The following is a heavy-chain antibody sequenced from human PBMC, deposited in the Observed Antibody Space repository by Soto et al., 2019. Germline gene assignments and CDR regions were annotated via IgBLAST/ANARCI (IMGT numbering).Heavy chain of an antibody. Sequence: QVQLQESGPGLVKPSETLFLTCTVSGGSISSYYWSWIRQPPGKGLEWIGYYSGSTNYNPSLKSRVTISVDTSKNQFSLKLSSVTAADTAVYYCARRYSSSFDYWGQGTLVTVSS. V-gene: IGHV4-59*08. CDR3: ARRYSSSFDY. D-gene: IGHD6-13*01. CDR2: YSGST. J-gene: IGHJ4*02. CDR1: GGSISSYY.